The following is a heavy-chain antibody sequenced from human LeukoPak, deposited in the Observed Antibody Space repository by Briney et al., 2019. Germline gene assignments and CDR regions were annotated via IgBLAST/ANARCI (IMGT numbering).Heavy chain of an antibody. Sequence: PSETLSLTCGVSGGSISSYYWSWIRQPAGKGLEWIGRFYPSGSTNYNPSLKSRVTMSVDTSKNQFSLNLNSVTAADTAVYYCARASYSYDINGWVPFDYWGQGTLVTVSS. V-gene: IGHV4-4*07. J-gene: IGHJ4*02. CDR3: ARASYSYDINGWVPFDY. CDR1: GGSISSYY. D-gene: IGHD3-22*01. CDR2: FYPSGST.